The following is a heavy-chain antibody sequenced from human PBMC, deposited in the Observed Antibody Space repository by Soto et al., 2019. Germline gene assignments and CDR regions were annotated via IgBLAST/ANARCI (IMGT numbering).Heavy chain of an antibody. CDR3: AKDRGYCSSTSCYGYYFDY. D-gene: IGHD2-2*03. Sequence: GGSLRLSCAASGFTFSSYAMSWVRQAPGKGLEWVSAISGSGGSTYYADSVKGRFTISRDNSKNTLYLQMNSLRAEDTAVYYCAKDRGYCSSTSCYGYYFDYWGQGT. V-gene: IGHV3-23*01. J-gene: IGHJ4*02. CDR2: ISGSGGST. CDR1: GFTFSSYA.